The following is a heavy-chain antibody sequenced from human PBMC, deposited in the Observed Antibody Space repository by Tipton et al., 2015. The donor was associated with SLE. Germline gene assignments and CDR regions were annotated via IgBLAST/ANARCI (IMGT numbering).Heavy chain of an antibody. Sequence: GLVKPSETLSLICTVSGGSISTTKYYWGWIRQSPGKGLEWIGNMFFSGSTYYNPSLRSRVTLLLDMSKNQFSLKVSSVTAADTAVYFCARHRSGSSWLDPWGQGTLVTVAS. CDR1: GGSISTTKYY. CDR3: ARHRSGSSWLDP. V-gene: IGHV4-61*05. CDR2: MFFSGST. J-gene: IGHJ5*02. D-gene: IGHD1-26*01.